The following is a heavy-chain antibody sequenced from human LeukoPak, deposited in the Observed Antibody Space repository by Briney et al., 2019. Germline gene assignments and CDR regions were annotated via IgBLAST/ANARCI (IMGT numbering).Heavy chain of an antibody. CDR3: AWRKYFSTWFEP. J-gene: IGHJ5*02. Sequence: GESQKISCKGSGHSFTTYWIGWVRQMPGKGLEWMGIIYPGDSETQYSPSFQGQVTISVDKSINTAYLQWSSLKASDTAMYYCAWRKYFSTWFEPWGQGTLVTVSS. V-gene: IGHV5-51*01. CDR2: IYPGDSET. D-gene: IGHD1-14*01. CDR1: GHSFTTYW.